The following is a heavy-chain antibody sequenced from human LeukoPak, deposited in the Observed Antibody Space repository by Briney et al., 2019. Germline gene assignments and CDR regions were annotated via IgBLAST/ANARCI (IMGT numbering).Heavy chain of an antibody. D-gene: IGHD3-22*01. CDR1: GFTFSNAW. V-gene: IGHV3-15*01. CDR2: IKSKTDGGTT. J-gene: IGHJ6*03. Sequence: GGSLRLSCAASGFTFSNAWMSWVRQAPGKGLEWVGRIKSKTDGGTTDYAAPVKGRFTISRDDSKNTLYLQMNSLKTEDTAVYYCTTLRGSGYSDDYYYYYMDVWGKGTTVTVSS. CDR3: TTLRGSGYSDDYYYYYMDV.